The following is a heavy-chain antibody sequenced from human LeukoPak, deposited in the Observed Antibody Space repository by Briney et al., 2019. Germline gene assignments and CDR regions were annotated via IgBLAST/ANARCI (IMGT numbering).Heavy chain of an antibody. CDR3: AKTHYDLLDV. Sequence: GGSLRLSCAASGFTFSSFAMTWVRQAPGKGLEWVALINSGPGATFYADSVRGRFMISRDDSKNTLNLQMNSLRADDSGTYYCAKTHYDLLDVWGQGTTVTVSS. D-gene: IGHD5-12*01. CDR1: GFTFSSFA. V-gene: IGHV3-23*01. J-gene: IGHJ6*02. CDR2: INSGPGAT.